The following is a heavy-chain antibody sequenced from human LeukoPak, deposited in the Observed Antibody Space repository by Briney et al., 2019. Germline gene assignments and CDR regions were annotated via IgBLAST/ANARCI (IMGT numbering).Heavy chain of an antibody. CDR1: GYTFTGYY. J-gene: IGHJ5*02. CDR3: ARDWLSSSWFRGPTPNWFDP. CDR2: IIPIFGTA. V-gene: IGHV1-69*13. D-gene: IGHD6-13*01. Sequence: ASVKVSCKASGYTFTGYYMHWVRQAPGQGLEWMGGIIPIFGTANYAQKFQGRVTITADESTSTAYMELSSLRSEDTAVYYCARDWLSSSWFRGPTPNWFDPWGQGTLVTVSS.